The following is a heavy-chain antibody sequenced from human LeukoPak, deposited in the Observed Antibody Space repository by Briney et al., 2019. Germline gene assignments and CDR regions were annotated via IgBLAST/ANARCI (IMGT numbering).Heavy chain of an antibody. V-gene: IGHV3-30-3*01. CDR1: GYTFSSYA. D-gene: IGHD2-2*01. J-gene: IGHJ4*02. CDR3: ARAPSYCSSTSCPYDY. Sequence: GGSLRLSCAASGYTFSSYAMHWVRQAPGKGLKWVAVISYDGSNKYYADSVKGRFTISRDNSKNTLYLQMNSLRAEDTAVYYCARAPSYCSSTSCPYDYWGQGTLVTVSS. CDR2: ISYDGSNK.